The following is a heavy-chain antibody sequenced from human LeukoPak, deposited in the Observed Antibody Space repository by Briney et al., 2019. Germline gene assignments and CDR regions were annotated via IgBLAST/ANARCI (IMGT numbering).Heavy chain of an antibody. Sequence: SETLSLTCTVSGGSVTSYYCNWVRQPPGRGLEWIGYVYYSGGTNYNPSLESRVTISLDTAKNQFSLKLRSVTAEDTAVYYCATTGATSPSSASWFNIEYWGQGTLVPVSS. CDR3: ATTGATSPSSASWFNIEY. CDR1: GGSVTSYY. CDR2: VYYSGGT. D-gene: IGHD6-13*01. J-gene: IGHJ4*02. V-gene: IGHV4-59*08.